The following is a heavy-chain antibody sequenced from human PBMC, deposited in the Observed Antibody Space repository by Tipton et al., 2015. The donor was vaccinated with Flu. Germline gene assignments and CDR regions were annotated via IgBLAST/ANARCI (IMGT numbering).Heavy chain of an antibody. V-gene: IGHV4-38-2*01. CDR3: TRHANYGSGSPYYFDH. D-gene: IGHD3-10*01. J-gene: IGHJ4*02. CDR1: GYFISSGYY. Sequence: TLSLTCDVSGYFISSGYYWGWIRQPPGKGLEWIGSIFHSGDTLYNPSLKRRVTVSVDTFKNQFSLKVTSVTAADTALYYCTRHANYGSGSPYYFDHWGQGSLVTVSS. CDR2: IFHSGDT.